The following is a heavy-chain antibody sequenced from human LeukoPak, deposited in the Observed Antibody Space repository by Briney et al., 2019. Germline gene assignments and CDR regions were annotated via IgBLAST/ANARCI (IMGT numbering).Heavy chain of an antibody. CDR2: LRYDGYNK. Sequence: GGSLRLSCAASGFTISSYGMHWVRQAPGKGLEWVSFLRYDGYNKYYADSVKGRFTISRDKSKSTLYLQMNSLSGEDTAVYYCARSPGILGANYFDYWGQGTLVTVSS. D-gene: IGHD1-26*01. CDR3: ARSPGILGANYFDY. J-gene: IGHJ4*02. V-gene: IGHV3-30*02. CDR1: GFTISSYG.